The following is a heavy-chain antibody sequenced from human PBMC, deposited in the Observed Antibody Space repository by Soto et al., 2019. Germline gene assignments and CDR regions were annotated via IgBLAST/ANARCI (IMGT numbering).Heavy chain of an antibody. CDR3: AKGHRPTVITFLSPHDY. Sequence: PGGSLRLSCAASGFTFSSYAMSWVRQAPGKGLEWVSAISGSGGSTYYADSVKGRFTISRDNSKNTLYLQMNSLRAEDTAVYYCAKGHRPTVITFLSPHDYWGQGTLVTVSS. J-gene: IGHJ4*02. D-gene: IGHD3-16*01. CDR1: GFTFSSYA. CDR2: ISGSGGST. V-gene: IGHV3-23*01.